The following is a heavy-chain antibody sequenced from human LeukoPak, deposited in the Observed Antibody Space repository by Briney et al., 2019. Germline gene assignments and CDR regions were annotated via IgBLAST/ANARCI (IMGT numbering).Heavy chain of an antibody. CDR3: ARAHSSGRIFDS. V-gene: IGHV4-61*01. CDR2: FCYSGST. J-gene: IGHJ5*01. D-gene: IGHD6-19*01. Sequence: ASETLSLTCTVSGGSVSSANYYWSWIRQSPGKGLEWFGCFCYSGSTNYNPSLKSRVTISVDTSKSQFSLKLTPVTAADTAVYYWARAHSSGRIFDSWGQGTLVTVSS. CDR1: GGSVSSANYY.